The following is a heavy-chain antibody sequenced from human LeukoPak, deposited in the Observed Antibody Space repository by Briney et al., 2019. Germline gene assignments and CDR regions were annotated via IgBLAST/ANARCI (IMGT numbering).Heavy chain of an antibody. CDR2: IIDESRQ. CDR1: GFTFSSFG. J-gene: IGHJ3*02. V-gene: IGHV3-30*12. D-gene: IGHD3-9*01. Sequence: GSLRLSCAASGFTFSSFGMHWVREAPGKGLEWVALIIDESRQFYTPSVKGRFTISRDNSKNTLYLEMNSLRVEDTAVYYCVRDDATDDNGFDIWGQGTMVTVSS. CDR3: VRDDATDDNGFDI.